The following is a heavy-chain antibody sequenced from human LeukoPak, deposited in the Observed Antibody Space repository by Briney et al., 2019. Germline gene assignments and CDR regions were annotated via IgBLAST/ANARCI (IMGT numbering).Heavy chain of an antibody. CDR2: ISNDGSNK. CDR3: AKTYSSSYYYYYYMDV. CDR1: GFTFSNCA. J-gene: IGHJ6*03. V-gene: IGHV3-30-3*02. Sequence: GGSLRLSCAASGFTFSNCAMHWVRQAPGKGLEWVALISNDGSNKNYADSVKGRFTISRDNSKNTLYLQMNSLRAEDTAVYYCAKTYSSSYYYYYYMDVWGKGTTVTVSS. D-gene: IGHD6-6*01.